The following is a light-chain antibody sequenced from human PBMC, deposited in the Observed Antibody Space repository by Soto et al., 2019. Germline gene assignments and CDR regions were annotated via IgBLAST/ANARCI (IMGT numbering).Light chain of an antibody. V-gene: IGLV2-14*01. Sequence: ALTQPASVSGSPGQSITISCTGTSSDVGGYNYVSWYQQHPGKAPKLMIYEVSNRPSGVSNRFSGPKSGNTASLTISGLQAEDEADYYCSSYTSSSTLVVFGGGTKLTVL. CDR3: SSYTSSSTLVV. CDR1: SSDVGGYNY. J-gene: IGLJ2*01. CDR2: EVS.